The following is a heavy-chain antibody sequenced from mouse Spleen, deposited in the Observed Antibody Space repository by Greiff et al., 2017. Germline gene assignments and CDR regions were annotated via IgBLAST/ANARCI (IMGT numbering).Heavy chain of an antibody. D-gene: IGHD1-1*01. CDR1: GYTFTSYW. CDR2: IYPGDGDT. CDR3: ARSSGSSYGYAMDY. V-gene: IGHV1-87*01. Sequence: VKLVESGAELARPGASVKLSCKASGYTFTSYWMQWVKQRPGQGLEWIGAIYPGDGDTRYTQKFKGKATLTADKSSSTAYMQLSSLASEDSAVYYCARSSGSSYGYAMDYWGQGTSVTVSS. J-gene: IGHJ4*01.